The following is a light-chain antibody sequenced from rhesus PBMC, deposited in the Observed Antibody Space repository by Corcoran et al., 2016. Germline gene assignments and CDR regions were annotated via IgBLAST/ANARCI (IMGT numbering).Light chain of an antibody. CDR1: QSLVHSNGNTY. Sequence: DVVMTQSPLSLPITPGQPASISCRSSQSLVHSNGNTYLSWYHQKPGQPPWPFIYEVSNRASGGQERFSGSGAGPDFTLRISRVEAEDVGVYYCGQGTNIPPYTFGQGTKVEIK. J-gene: IGKJ2*01. CDR3: GQGTNIPPYT. CDR2: EVS. V-gene: IGKV2-65*01.